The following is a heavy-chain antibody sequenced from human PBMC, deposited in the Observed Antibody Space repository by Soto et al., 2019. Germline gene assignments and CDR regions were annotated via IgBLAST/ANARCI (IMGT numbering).Heavy chain of an antibody. V-gene: IGHV1-3*05. D-gene: IGHD6-19*01. CDR3: ARAVAVAADFDY. CDR2: INAGNGNT. CDR1: GYTFTGYA. J-gene: IGHJ4*02. Sequence: QVQLVQSAAEEKKPGASVKVSCKASGYTFTGYAMHWVRQAPGQRLEWMGWINAGNGNTKYSQKFQGRVTITRDTSASTAYMELSSLRSEDTAVYYCARAVAVAADFDYWGQGTLVTVSS.